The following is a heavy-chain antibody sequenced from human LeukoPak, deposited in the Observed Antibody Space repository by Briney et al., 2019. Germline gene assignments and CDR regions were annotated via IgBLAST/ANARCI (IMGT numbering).Heavy chain of an antibody. CDR2: IYYSGST. CDR3: AGGGGNYDFWSGYCFDY. D-gene: IGHD3-3*01. Sequence: SETLSLTCTVSGGSISSYYWSWIRQPPGKGLEWIGYIYYSGSTNYNPPLKSRVTISVDTSKNQFSLKLSSVTAADTAVYYCAGGGGNYDFWSGYCFDYWGQGTLVTVSS. J-gene: IGHJ4*02. V-gene: IGHV4-59*01. CDR1: GGSISSYY.